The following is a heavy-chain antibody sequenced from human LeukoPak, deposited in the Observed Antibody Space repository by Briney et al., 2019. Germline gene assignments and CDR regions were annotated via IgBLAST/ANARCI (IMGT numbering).Heavy chain of an antibody. CDR1: GGSINTYY. V-gene: IGHV4-59*01. Sequence: PSETLSLTCTVSGGSINTYYWSWIRQPPGKGLEWIGYIYYSGSTNYNPSLKSRVTISVDTSKNQVSLKLSSVTAADTAVYYCARDKWYSFGSYYYGMDVWGQGTTVTASS. CDR2: IYYSGST. CDR3: ARDKWYSFGSYYYGMDV. D-gene: IGHD5-18*01. J-gene: IGHJ6*02.